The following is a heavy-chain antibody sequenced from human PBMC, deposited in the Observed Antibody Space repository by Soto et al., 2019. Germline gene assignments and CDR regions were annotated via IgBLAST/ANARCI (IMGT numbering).Heavy chain of an antibody. J-gene: IGHJ4*02. CDR3: ARVVAYYFDY. Sequence: QVQLQESGPGLVKPSQTLSLTCTVSGGSISSGGYYWSWIRQHPGKGLEWIGNIYYSGTTYYNPFRKSRVTRSVDTSKNQYSLKLSSVTAADTAVYYCARVVAYYFDYWGQGTLVTVSS. D-gene: IGHD2-15*01. CDR1: GGSISSGGYY. CDR2: IYYSGTT. V-gene: IGHV4-31*03.